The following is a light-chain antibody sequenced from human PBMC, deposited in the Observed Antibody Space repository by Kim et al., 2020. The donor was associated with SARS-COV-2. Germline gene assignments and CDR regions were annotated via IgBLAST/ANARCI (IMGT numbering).Light chain of an antibody. V-gene: IGKV1-9*01. CDR1: QVINSY. Sequence: VGNRVTITCRAIQVINSYLAWYQQKSGNAPKLLSYAASTLHSGVPSMFSGSGSGTEFTLSINSLQPEDFATYYCQQLNTYPLTFGGGTKVDIK. J-gene: IGKJ4*01. CDR3: QQLNTYPLT. CDR2: AAS.